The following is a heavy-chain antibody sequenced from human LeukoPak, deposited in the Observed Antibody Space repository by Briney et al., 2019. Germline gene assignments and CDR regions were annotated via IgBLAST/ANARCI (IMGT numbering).Heavy chain of an antibody. D-gene: IGHD1-7*01. V-gene: IGHV1-46*01. CDR1: GYTFTSYY. CDR2: INPSGGST. Sequence: ASVTVSCKASGYTFTSYYMHWVRQAPGQGLEWMGIINPSGGSTSYAQKFQGRVTITRDTSASTAYMELSSLRSEDTAVYYCARDSVELTCDYWGQGTLVTVSS. CDR3: ARDSVELTCDY. J-gene: IGHJ4*02.